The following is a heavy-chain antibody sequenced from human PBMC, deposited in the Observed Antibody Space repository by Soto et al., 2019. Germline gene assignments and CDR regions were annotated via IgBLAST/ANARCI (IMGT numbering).Heavy chain of an antibody. CDR2: IYYRANP. J-gene: IGHJ4*02. V-gene: IGHV4-59*08. Sequence: SETLSLTCTVSGWSINSYYWSWIRQPPGKGLEWIGYIYYRANPNYNPSLKSRVTISQDTSKNQFSLKLSSVTAADTAVYYCAKHYGDGYDYIDYWGQGTLVSVSS. CDR1: GWSINSYY. D-gene: IGHD5-12*01. CDR3: AKHYGDGYDYIDY.